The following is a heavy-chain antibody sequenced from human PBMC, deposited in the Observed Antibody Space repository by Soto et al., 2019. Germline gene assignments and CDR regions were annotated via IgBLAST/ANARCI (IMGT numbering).Heavy chain of an antibody. CDR3: ARDSTLAY. CDR2: INPSAGGT. J-gene: IGHJ4*02. CDR1: GYIFTSYY. V-gene: IGHV1-46*01. Sequence: GASVKVSCKASGYIFTSYYMHGVRQAPGQGLERMGIINPSAGGTSYAQKFQARVTMTRDTSTSTIYMELSSLTSEGTAIYHCARDSTLAYWGQGTQVTVSS.